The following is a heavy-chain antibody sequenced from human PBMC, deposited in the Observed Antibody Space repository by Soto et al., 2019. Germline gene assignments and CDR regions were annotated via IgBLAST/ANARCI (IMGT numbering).Heavy chain of an antibody. D-gene: IGHD3-22*01. Sequence: QVQLVESGGGVVQPGRSLRLSCAASGFTFSSYGMHWVRQAPGKGLEWVAVISYDGSNKYYADSVKGRFTISRDNSKKTRYLQMNSLRAEDTAVYYCAKWGGYYYDSSGYYPLDYWGQGTLVTVSS. J-gene: IGHJ4*02. CDR3: AKWGGYYYDSSGYYPLDY. V-gene: IGHV3-30*18. CDR1: GFTFSSYG. CDR2: ISYDGSNK.